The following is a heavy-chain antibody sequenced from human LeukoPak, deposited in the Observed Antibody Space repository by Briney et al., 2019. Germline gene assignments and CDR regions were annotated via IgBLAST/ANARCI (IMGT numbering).Heavy chain of an antibody. CDR1: GGSISSSSYY. CDR3: ARRIWFGELFGYYFDY. J-gene: IGHJ4*02. V-gene: IGHV4-39*07. CDR2: IYYSGST. Sequence: SETLSLTCTVSGGSISSSSYYWGWIRQPPGKGLEWIGSIYYSGSTYYNPSLKSRVTISVDTSKNQFSLKLSSVTAADTAVYYCARRIWFGELFGYYFDYWGQGTLVTVSS. D-gene: IGHD3-10*01.